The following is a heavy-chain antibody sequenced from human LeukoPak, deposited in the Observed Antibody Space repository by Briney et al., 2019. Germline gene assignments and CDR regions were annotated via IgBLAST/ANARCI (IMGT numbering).Heavy chain of an antibody. Sequence: PGGSLRLSCAASGFTFRNHGMHWIRQAPGKGLEWVAIIWYDGSNKYYAASVNVRFTISRDNSKNTLYLQMNSLRDDDTAVYYCVRDRGALQYFDYWGQGTLVTVSS. CDR2: IWYDGSNK. D-gene: IGHD2/OR15-2a*01. CDR3: VRDRGALQYFDY. J-gene: IGHJ4*02. V-gene: IGHV3-33*01. CDR1: GFTFRNHG.